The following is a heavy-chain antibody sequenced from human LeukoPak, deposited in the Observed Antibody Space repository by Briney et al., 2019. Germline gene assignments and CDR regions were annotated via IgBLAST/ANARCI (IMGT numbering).Heavy chain of an antibody. J-gene: IGHJ4*02. CDR3: ARDYYYDSSGYWDYYFDY. CDR1: GFTFSRFG. CDR2: IWYDGSNK. D-gene: IGHD3-22*01. V-gene: IGHV3-33*01. Sequence: GGSLRLSCAASGFTFSRFGMRWVRQAPGKGLEWVAVIWYDGSNKYYADSVKGRFTISRDNSKNTLYPEMNSLRAEDTAVYYCARDYYYDSSGYWDYYFDYWGQGTLVSVSS.